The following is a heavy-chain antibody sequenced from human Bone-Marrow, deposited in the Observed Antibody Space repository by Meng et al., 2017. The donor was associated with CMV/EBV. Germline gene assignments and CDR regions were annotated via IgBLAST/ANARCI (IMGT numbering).Heavy chain of an antibody. V-gene: IGHV1-18*01. CDR2: ISAYNGNT. Sequence: ASVKVSCKASGYTFTNYGFSWVRQAPGQGLEWMGWISAYNGNTNFAQKVQGRVTLTTDTSTNTAYMELRSLKSDDPAGYYCTRGVGATFGPIDCWGQGTLVTVSS. CDR1: GYTFTNYG. J-gene: IGHJ4*02. D-gene: IGHD1-26*01. CDR3: TRGVGATFGPIDC.